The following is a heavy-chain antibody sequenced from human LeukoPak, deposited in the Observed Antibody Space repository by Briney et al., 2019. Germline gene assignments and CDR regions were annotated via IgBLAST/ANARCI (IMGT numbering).Heavy chain of an antibody. CDR1: GYTFTSYA. D-gene: IGHD6-6*01. CDR2: INAGNGNT. J-gene: IGHJ3*02. CDR3: ARDRSIAARPGAFDI. Sequence: ASVKVSCKASGYTFTSYAMHWVRQAPGQRLEWMGWINAGNGNTKYSQKLQVRVTMTTDTSTSTAYMELRSLRSDDTAVYYCARDRSIAARPGAFDIWGQGTMVTVSS. V-gene: IGHV1-3*01.